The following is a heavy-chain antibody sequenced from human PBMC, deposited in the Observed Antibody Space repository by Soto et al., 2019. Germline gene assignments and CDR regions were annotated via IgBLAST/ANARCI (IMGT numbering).Heavy chain of an antibody. CDR2: IIPIIGII. CDR3: AGDPDSHYNDSHASSYP. J-gene: IGHJ5*02. V-gene: IGHV1-69*02. CDR1: GGTFSTYT. D-gene: IGHD4-4*01. Sequence: QVQLVQSGAEVKKPGSSVKVSCKASGGTFSTYTITWVRQAPGQGLEWMGRIIPIIGIINYAQKFQGRVTISADKFTGTAYMELTGLRSDDTAVYCAGDPDSHYNDSHASSYPWGQGTLVTVSS.